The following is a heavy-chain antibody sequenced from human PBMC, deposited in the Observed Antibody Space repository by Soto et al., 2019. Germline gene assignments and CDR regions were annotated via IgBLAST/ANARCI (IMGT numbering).Heavy chain of an antibody. CDR3: VRTSLVVAAATREDY. Sequence: EVQLVESGGGLVQPGGSLGLSCAASGFTFSSYWMHWVRQPPGKGLVWVSRINSDGSSTSYADSEKGRFTISRDTAKNTLYLQMNSLRAEDTAVYYCVRTSLVVAAATREDYWGQGTLVTVSS. D-gene: IGHD2-15*01. J-gene: IGHJ4*02. V-gene: IGHV3-74*01. CDR1: GFTFSSYW. CDR2: INSDGSST.